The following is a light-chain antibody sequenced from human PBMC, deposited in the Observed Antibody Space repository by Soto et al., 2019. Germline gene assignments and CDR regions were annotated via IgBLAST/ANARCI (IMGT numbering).Light chain of an antibody. Sequence: QAVLTQPASVSGWPGQSITISCTGTSSDVGYSNYVSWYQLSPGKAPKLLIYDVDRPSGVSNRFSGSKSGNTASLTISGLQAEDEADYYCNSYRSSGTVVFGGGTKVTVL. CDR2: DV. V-gene: IGLV2-14*01. J-gene: IGLJ3*02. CDR3: NSYRSSGTVV. CDR1: SSDVGYSNY.